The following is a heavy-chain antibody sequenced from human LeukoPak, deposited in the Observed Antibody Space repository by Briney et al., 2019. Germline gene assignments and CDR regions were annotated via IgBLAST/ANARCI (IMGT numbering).Heavy chain of an antibody. CDR1: GGSFSGYY. J-gene: IGHJ3*02. Sequence: SETLSLTCAVYGGSFSGYYWSWIRQPPGKGLEWIGEINHSGSTNYNPSLKSRVTISVDTSKNQFSLKLSSVTAADTAVYYCASLAWRYFDWLSLHDAFDIWGQGTMVTASS. CDR3: ASLAWRYFDWLSLHDAFDI. D-gene: IGHD3-9*01. V-gene: IGHV4-34*01. CDR2: INHSGST.